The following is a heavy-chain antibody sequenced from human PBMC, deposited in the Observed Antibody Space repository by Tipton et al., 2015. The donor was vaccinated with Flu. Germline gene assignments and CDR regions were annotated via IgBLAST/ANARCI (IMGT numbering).Heavy chain of an antibody. D-gene: IGHD5-24*01. J-gene: IGHJ4*02. CDR2: ICSGGST. CDR1: GFTVSSNY. CDR3: AREPLEAHDYGDY. V-gene: IGHV3-53*01. Sequence: SLRLSCEAYGFTVSSNYMIWVRQAPGKGLEWVSVICSGGSTYYADPVKGRFTIARGNSKNTLYLQMNSLRAEDTAVYYCAREPLEAHDYGDYWGQGNLVTVSS.